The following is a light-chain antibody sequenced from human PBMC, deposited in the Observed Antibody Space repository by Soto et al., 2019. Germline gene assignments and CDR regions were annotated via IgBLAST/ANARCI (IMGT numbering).Light chain of an antibody. CDR3: QQRYAWPPIT. Sequence: EIVLTQSPATLSLSPGERATLSCRASRSVRSYLAWYQQKPGQAPRLLIYDASNRAAGIPDRFSGSGSETDFTLTISNLAPEDFAVYYCQQRYAWPPITFGQGTRLEIK. CDR1: RSVRSY. J-gene: IGKJ5*01. CDR2: DAS. V-gene: IGKV3-11*01.